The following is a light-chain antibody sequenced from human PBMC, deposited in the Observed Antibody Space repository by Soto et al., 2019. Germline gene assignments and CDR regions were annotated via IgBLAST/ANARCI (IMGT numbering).Light chain of an antibody. V-gene: IGKV3-15*01. Sequence: EIVMTQSPATLSVSPGERASLSCRASQSVGSKLIWYQHKPGQPPRLLIYGASARATGIPARFSGSGSGTEFTLTISSLQPEDSAIYYCQERSKWPLHTFGQGTKLEIK. CDR2: GAS. J-gene: IGKJ2*01. CDR1: QSVGSK. CDR3: QERSKWPLHT.